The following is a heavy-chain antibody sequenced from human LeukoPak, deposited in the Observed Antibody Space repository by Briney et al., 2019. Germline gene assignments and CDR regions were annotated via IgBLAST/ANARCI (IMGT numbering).Heavy chain of an antibody. J-gene: IGHJ4*02. D-gene: IGHD3-22*01. CDR1: GGSFSGYY. Sequence: SETLSLTCAVYGGSFSGYYWSWIRQPPGKGLEWIGEINHSGSTNYNPSLKSRVTISVDTSKNQFSLKLSSVTAVDTAVYYCARVYYYDSSGYFGYWGQGTLVTVSS. V-gene: IGHV4-34*01. CDR3: ARVYYYDSSGYFGY. CDR2: INHSGST.